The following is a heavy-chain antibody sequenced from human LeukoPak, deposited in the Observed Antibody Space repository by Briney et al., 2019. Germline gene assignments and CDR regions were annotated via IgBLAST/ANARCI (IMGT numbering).Heavy chain of an antibody. J-gene: IGHJ5*02. CDR3: ARGIAAAGDWFDP. D-gene: IGHD6-13*01. Sequence: GGSLRLSCAASGFTFSSYSMTWVRQAPGKGLEWVANIKQDGSEKYYADSVKGRFTISRDNAKNSLYLQMNSLRAEDTAVYYCARGIAAAGDWFDPWGQGTLVTVSS. V-gene: IGHV3-7*01. CDR2: IKQDGSEK. CDR1: GFTFSSYS.